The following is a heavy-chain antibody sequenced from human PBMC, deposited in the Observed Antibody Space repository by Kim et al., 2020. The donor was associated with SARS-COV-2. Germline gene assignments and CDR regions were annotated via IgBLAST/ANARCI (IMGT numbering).Heavy chain of an antibody. V-gene: IGHV3-30*18. CDR3: AKGSWYSSSWYEGWFDP. CDR1: GFTFSSYC. Sequence: GGSLRLSCAASGFTFSSYCMHWVRQAPGKGLEWVAVISYDGSNKYYADSVKGRFTISRDNSKNTLYLQMNSLRAEDTAVYYCAKGSWYSSSWYEGWFDPWGQGTMVTVSS. D-gene: IGHD6-13*01. J-gene: IGHJ5*02. CDR2: ISYDGSNK.